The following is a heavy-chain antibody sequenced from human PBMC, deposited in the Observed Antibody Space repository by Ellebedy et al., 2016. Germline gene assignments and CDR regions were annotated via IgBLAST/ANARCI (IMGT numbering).Heavy chain of an antibody. CDR1: GFTFSSYW. V-gene: IGHV3-74*01. Sequence: GGSLRLSCAASGFTFSSYWMHWVRQAPGKGLVWVSRINSDGSSTSYADSVKGRFTISRDNAKNTLYLQMNSLRAEDTAVYYCASRLVGATPIDAFDIWGQGTMVTVSS. CDR2: INSDGSST. D-gene: IGHD1-26*01. J-gene: IGHJ3*02. CDR3: ASRLVGATPIDAFDI.